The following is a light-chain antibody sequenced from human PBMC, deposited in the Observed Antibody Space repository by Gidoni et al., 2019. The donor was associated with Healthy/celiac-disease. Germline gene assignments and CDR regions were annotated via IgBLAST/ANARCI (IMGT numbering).Light chain of an antibody. CDR1: PSVSSY. CDR2: DAS. CDR3: QQRSNWPPGFT. V-gene: IGKV3-11*01. J-gene: IGKJ3*01. Sequence: EIVFTQSPATLSLSPGERATLSCRASPSVSSYLAWYQQKPGQAPTLLIYDASNRATGIPARFSGSGSGTDFTLTISSLEPEDFAVYYCQQRSNWPPGFTFGPGTKVDIK.